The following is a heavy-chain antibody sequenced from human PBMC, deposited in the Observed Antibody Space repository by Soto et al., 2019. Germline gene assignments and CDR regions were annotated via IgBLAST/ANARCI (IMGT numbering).Heavy chain of an antibody. J-gene: IGHJ4*02. Sequence: GALCVTGADAGFTLTSYEMTWVRQAPGKGLEWVSYISSSGSTIYYADSVKGRCTISRDNAKNSLYLQMNRLRAEDTAVYYCGTQQSTQVVSYYFEYWGRGTLVTVSS. CDR3: GTQQSTQVVSYYFEY. D-gene: IGHD2-8*02. CDR2: ISSSGSTI. CDR1: GFTLTSYE. V-gene: IGHV3-48*03.